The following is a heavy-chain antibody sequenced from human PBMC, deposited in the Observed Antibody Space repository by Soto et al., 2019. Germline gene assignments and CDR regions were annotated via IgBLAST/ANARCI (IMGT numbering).Heavy chain of an antibody. CDR3: ARDVNCSGGSCSGGWFDP. CDR2: MNPNSGNT. V-gene: IGHV1-8*01. J-gene: IGHJ5*02. Sequence: QVQLVQSGAEVKKPGASVKVSCKASGYTFTSYDINWVRQATGQGLEWMGWMNPNSGNTGYAQKFQGRVTMTRNTSISTAYMELSSLRSEDTAVYYCARDVNCSGGSCSGGWFDPWGQGTLVTVSS. D-gene: IGHD2-15*01. CDR1: GYTFTSYD.